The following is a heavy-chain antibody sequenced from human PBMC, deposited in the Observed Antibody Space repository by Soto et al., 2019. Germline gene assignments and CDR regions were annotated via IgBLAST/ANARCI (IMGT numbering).Heavy chain of an antibody. CDR3: AKVPVAGSYYGMDV. Sequence: GGSLRLSCAASGFTFDDYSMHWVRQAPGKGLEWVSLISWDGGSTYYADSVKGRFTISRDNSKNSLYLQMNSLRTEDTALYYCAKVPVAGSYYGMDVWGQGTTVTVSS. CDR1: GFTFDDYS. CDR2: ISWDGGST. J-gene: IGHJ6*02. D-gene: IGHD6-19*01. V-gene: IGHV3-43*01.